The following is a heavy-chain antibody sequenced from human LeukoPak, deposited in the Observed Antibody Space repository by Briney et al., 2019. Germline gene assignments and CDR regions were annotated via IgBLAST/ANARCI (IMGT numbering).Heavy chain of an antibody. CDR3: ARVPLWFGELSERDDY. D-gene: IGHD3-10*01. V-gene: IGHV3-30*02. CDR1: GFTFSSYG. CDR2: IRYDGSNK. J-gene: IGHJ4*02. Sequence: GGSLRLSCAASGFTFSSYGMHWVRQAPGKGLEWVAFIRYDGSNKYYADSVKGRFTISRDNSKNTLYLQMNSLRAEDTAVYYCARVPLWFGELSERDDYWGQGTLVTVSS.